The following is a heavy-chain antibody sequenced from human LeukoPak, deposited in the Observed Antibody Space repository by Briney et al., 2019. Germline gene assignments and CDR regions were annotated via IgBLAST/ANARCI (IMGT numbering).Heavy chain of an antibody. CDR2: INHSGST. Sequence: NPSETLSLTCAVYGGSFSGYYWSWIRQPPGKGLEWIGEINHSGSTNSNPSLKSRVTISVDTSKNQFSLKLSSVTAADTAVYYCARGRKYYYYMDVWGKGTTVTVSS. CDR3: ARGRKYYYYMDV. J-gene: IGHJ6*03. CDR1: GGSFSGYY. V-gene: IGHV4-34*01.